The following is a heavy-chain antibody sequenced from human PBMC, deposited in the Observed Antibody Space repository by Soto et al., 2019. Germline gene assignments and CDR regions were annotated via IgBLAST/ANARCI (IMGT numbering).Heavy chain of an antibody. CDR3: ARASSYYDFWTGYYNHHYYGMDV. J-gene: IGHJ6*02. CDR2: IIPIFGTA. D-gene: IGHD3-3*01. Sequence: ASVKVSCKASGGTFSSYAISWVRQAPGQGLEWMGGIIPIFGTANYAQKFQGRVTITADKSTSTAYMELSSLRSEDTAVYYCARASSYYDFWTGYYNHHYYGMDVWGQGTTVTVSS. CDR1: GGTFSSYA. V-gene: IGHV1-69*06.